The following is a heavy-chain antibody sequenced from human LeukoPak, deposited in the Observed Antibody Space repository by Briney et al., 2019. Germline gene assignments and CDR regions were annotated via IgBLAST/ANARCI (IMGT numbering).Heavy chain of an antibody. V-gene: IGHV1-2*02. J-gene: IGHJ4*02. D-gene: IGHD6-6*01. CDR3: ARDTGLGSDYSSSSDDFDY. CDR2: INPNSGGT. Sequence: ASVKVSCKASGYTFTGYYMHWVRQAPGQGLEWMGWINPNSGGTNYAQKFQGRVTMTRDTSISTAYMELSRLRSDDTAVYYRARDTGLGSDYSSSSDDFDYWGQGTLVTVSS. CDR1: GYTFTGYY.